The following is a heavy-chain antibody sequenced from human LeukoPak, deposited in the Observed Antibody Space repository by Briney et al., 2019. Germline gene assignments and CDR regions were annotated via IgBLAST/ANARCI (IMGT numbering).Heavy chain of an antibody. J-gene: IGHJ4*02. CDR3: STLTSRGLSDS. Sequence: GGSLRLSCAASGFTFTNAWMNWVRQAPGKGLEWVGRIKIKADGETIDYAAPVKGRFTFSRDDSKNMLYLQMNSLKREDTAVYYCSTLTSRGLSDSWGQGTLVPVSS. CDR2: IKIKADGETI. V-gene: IGHV3-15*07. D-gene: IGHD1-20*01. CDR1: GFTFTNAW.